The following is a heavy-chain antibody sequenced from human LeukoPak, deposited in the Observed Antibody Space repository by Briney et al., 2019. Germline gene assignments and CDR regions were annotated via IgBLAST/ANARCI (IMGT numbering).Heavy chain of an antibody. D-gene: IGHD3-22*01. CDR3: ARGTYYYDSSGYYLPTYDY. Sequence: ASVTVSCKASGYTFTGYYMHWVRQAPRQGLEWMGWINPNSGGTNYAQKFQGRVTMTRDTSISTAYMELSRLRSDDTAVYYCARGTYYYDSSGYYLPTYDYWGQGTLVTVSS. J-gene: IGHJ4*02. V-gene: IGHV1-2*02. CDR1: GYTFTGYY. CDR2: INPNSGGT.